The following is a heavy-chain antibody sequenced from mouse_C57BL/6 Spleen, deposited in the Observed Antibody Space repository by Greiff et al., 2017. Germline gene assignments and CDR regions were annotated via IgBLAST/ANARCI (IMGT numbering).Heavy chain of an antibody. CDR2: INPSSGYT. CDR1: GYTFTSYT. D-gene: IGHD1-1*01. CDR3: ARSGLLPFAY. J-gene: IGHJ3*01. Sequence: VHLVESGAELARPGASVKMSCKASGYTFTSYTMHWVKQRPGQGLEWIGYINPSSGYTKYNQKFKDKATLTADKSSSTAYMQLSSLTSEDSAVYYCARSGLLPFAYWGQGTLVTVSA. V-gene: IGHV1-4*01.